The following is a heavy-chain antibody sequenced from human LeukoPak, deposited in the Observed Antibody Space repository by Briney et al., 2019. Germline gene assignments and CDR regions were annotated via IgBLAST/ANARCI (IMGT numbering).Heavy chain of an antibody. D-gene: IGHD3-10*01. Sequence: GGSLRLSCAASGFTFSDYYMSWIRQAPGKGLEWVSYISDSGSTIYYADSVKGRFTISRDNAKNSLSLQMNSLRAEDTAVYYCARVRGLDKLPWFGEHLDYWGQGTLVTVSS. CDR3: ARVRGLDKLPWFGEHLDY. CDR1: GFTFSDYY. CDR2: ISDSGSTI. V-gene: IGHV3-11*01. J-gene: IGHJ4*02.